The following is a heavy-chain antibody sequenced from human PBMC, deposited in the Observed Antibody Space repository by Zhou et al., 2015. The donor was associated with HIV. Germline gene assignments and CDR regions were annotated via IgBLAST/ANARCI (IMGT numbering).Heavy chain of an antibody. CDR3: ARGSDRGAYYYYHYMDV. V-gene: IGHV3-11*06. J-gene: IGHJ6*03. Sequence: QVQLVESGGDVVKPGGSLRLSCAGSGFSFIDYYMAWIRQPLGKGLEWVSSISSSSSYIYYADSVKGRFTISRDNAENSLHLQMNSLRVEDTAVYYCARGSDRGAYYYYHYMDVWGKGTTVTVSS. D-gene: IGHD3-22*01. CDR1: GFSFIDYY. CDR2: ISSSSSYI.